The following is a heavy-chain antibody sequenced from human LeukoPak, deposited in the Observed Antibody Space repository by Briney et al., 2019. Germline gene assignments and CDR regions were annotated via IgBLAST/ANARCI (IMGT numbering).Heavy chain of an antibody. V-gene: IGHV1-2*02. D-gene: IGHD4-11*01. CDR3: ARADSKYYYYGIDV. CDR2: INPNSGGT. CDR1: GYTFTGYY. J-gene: IGHJ6*02. Sequence: ASVKVSCKASGYTFTGYYMHWVRQAPGQGLEWMGWINPNSGGTNYAQKFQGRVTMTRDTSISTAYMELSRLRSDDTAVYYCARADSKYYYYGIDVWGQGTTVTVSS.